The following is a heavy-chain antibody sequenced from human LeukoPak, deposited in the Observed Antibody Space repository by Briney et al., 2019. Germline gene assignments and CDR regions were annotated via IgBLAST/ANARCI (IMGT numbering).Heavy chain of an antibody. D-gene: IGHD3-16*01. CDR1: GSTFTDYY. V-gene: IGHV1-2*06. J-gene: IGHJ4*02. CDR2: INLNSGGT. CDR3: ARGGVVPRRITFGGVKGENVDY. Sequence: ASVKVSCKASGSTFTDYYLHWVRQAPGQGLEWMGRINLNSGGTNYAQKFQGRVTMTRDTSISTAYMELSSLRSDDTAVYYCARGGVVPRRITFGGVKGENVDYWGQGTLVTVSS.